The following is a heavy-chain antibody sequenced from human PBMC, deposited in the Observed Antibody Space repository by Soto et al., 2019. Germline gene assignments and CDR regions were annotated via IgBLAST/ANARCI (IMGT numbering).Heavy chain of an antibody. CDR2: ISGSGGST. D-gene: IGHD6-13*01. J-gene: IGHJ6*03. CDR1: GFTFSSYA. CDR3: AKGREGSSSWSEYYMDV. Sequence: PGGSLRLSCAASGFTFSSYAMSWVRQAPGKGLEWVSAISGSGGSTYYADSVKGRFTISRDNSKNTLYLQMNSLRAEDTAVYYCAKGREGSSSWSEYYMDVWGKGTTVTVSS. V-gene: IGHV3-23*01.